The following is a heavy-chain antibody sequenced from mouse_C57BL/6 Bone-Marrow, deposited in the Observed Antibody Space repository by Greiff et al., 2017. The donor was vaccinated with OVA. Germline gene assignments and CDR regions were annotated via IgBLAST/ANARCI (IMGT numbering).Heavy chain of an antibody. J-gene: IGHJ2*01. D-gene: IGHD4-1*01. V-gene: IGHV14-4*01. Sequence: VQLKESGAELVRPGASVKLSCTASGFNIKDDYMHWVKQRPEQGLEWIGWIDPENGDTEYASKFQGKATIPADTSSNTAYLQLSSLTSEDTAVYYCTTWEGDYWGQGTTLTVSS. CDR2: IDPENGDT. CDR1: GFNIKDDY. CDR3: TTWEGDY.